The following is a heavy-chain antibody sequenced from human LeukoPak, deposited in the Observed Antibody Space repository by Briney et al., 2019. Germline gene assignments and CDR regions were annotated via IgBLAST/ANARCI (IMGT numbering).Heavy chain of an antibody. D-gene: IGHD2-2*01. Sequence: ASVKVSCKASGYTFTSYAMHWVRQAPGQRLEWMGWINAGNGNTKYSQKFQGRVTITRDTSANTAYMELSSLRSEDTAVCYCARDSLTCTKCSWLDYYFDYWGQGTLVTVSS. V-gene: IGHV1-3*01. CDR1: GYTFTSYA. CDR2: INAGNGNT. CDR3: ARDSLTCTKCSWLDYYFDY. J-gene: IGHJ4*02.